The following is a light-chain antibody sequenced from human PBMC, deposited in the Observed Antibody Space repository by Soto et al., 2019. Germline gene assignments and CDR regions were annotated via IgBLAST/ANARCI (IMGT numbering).Light chain of an antibody. CDR3: CSYAGSYTWV. CDR2: DVS. V-gene: IGLV2-11*01. Sequence: QSALTQPRSVSGSPGQSVTISCTGTSSDVGGYNYVSWYQQQHPGKAPKLMIYDVSQRPSGVPDRFSGSKSGNTASLTISGLQAGDDGDYFCCSYAGSYTWVFGGGTKLTVL. CDR1: SSDVGGYNY. J-gene: IGLJ3*02.